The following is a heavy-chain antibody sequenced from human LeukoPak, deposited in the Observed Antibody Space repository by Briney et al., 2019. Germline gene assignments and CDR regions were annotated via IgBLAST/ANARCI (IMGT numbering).Heavy chain of an antibody. CDR2: MNPNSGNT. CDR3: ARGGPRVRSRYCSSTSCYYFDY. V-gene: IGHV1-8*03. CDR1: GYTFTSYD. Sequence: GASVKVSCKASGYTFTSYDSNWVRQATGQGLEWMGWMNPNSGNTGYAQKFQGRVTITRNTSISTAYMELSSLRSEDTAVYYCARGGPRVRSRYCSSTSCYYFDYWGQGTLVTVSS. J-gene: IGHJ4*02. D-gene: IGHD2-2*01.